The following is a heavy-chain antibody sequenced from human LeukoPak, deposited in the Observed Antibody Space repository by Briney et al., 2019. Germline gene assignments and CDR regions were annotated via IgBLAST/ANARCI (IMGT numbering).Heavy chain of an antibody. V-gene: IGHV4-39*07. CDR2: IYYSGST. CDR3: ASFLRFLRY. Sequence: PSETLSLTCTVSGGSISSSSYYWGWIRQPPGKGLEWIGSIYYSGSTYYNPSLKSRVTISVDTSKNQFSLKLSSVTAADTAVYYCASFLRFLRYWGQGTLVTVSS. D-gene: IGHD5-12*01. J-gene: IGHJ4*02. CDR1: GGSISSSSYY.